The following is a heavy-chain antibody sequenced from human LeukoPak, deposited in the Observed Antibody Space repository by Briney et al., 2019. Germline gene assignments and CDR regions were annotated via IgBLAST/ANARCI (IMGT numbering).Heavy chain of an antibody. CDR1: GGSISSYY. CDR3: ARGYYDSTLSYYFDY. Sequence: SETLSLTCTVSGGSISSYYWSWIRRPPGKGQEWIGYIYYSGSTNYNPSLKSRVTISVDTSKNQFSLKLSSVTAADTAVYYCARGYYDSTLSYYFDYWGQGTLVTVSS. CDR2: IYYSGST. D-gene: IGHD3-22*01. V-gene: IGHV4-59*01. J-gene: IGHJ4*02.